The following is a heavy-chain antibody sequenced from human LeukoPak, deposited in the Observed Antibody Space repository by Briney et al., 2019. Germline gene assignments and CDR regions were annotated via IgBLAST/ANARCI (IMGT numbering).Heavy chain of an antibody. J-gene: IGHJ6*03. CDR3: ARAPGGKIVVVPAAPAAGYYYYMDV. D-gene: IGHD2-2*01. Sequence: PSETLSLTCAVYGGSFSGYYWSWIRQPPGQGLERSGEINNSGSTNYNPSSEIGVTISVDTSKNQFSLKLNSVSAAETAVYYCARAPGGKIVVVPAAPAAGYYYYMDVWGKGTTVTVSS. CDR2: INNSGST. V-gene: IGHV4-34*01. CDR1: GGSFSGYY.